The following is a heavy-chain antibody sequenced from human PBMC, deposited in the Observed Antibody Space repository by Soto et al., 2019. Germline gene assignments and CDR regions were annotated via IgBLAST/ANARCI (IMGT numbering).Heavy chain of an antibody. J-gene: IGHJ6*04. CDR1: GGTLSSYA. V-gene: IGHV1-69*13. D-gene: IGHD2-15*01. Sequence: GASVKVSCTDSGGTLSSYAISWVRQATRQGLEWMGGIIPIFGTANYAQKFQGRVTITADESTSTAYMELSSLRSEDTAVYYCAREKRSGGYFGGMDVWGKGTTVPVSS. CDR3: AREKRSGGYFGGMDV. CDR2: IIPIFGTA.